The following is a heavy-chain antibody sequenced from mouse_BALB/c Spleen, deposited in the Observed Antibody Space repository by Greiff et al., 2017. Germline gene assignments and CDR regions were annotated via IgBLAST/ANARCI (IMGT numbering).Heavy chain of an antibody. V-gene: IGHV5-17*02. CDR2: ISSGSSTI. J-gene: IGHJ3*01. CDR1: GFTFSSSG. CDR3: ARSEGYSWFAY. D-gene: IGHD2-3*01. Sequence: EVQLVESGGGLVQPGGSRKLSCAASGFTFSSSGMHWVRQAPEKGLEWVAYISSGSSTIYYADTVKGRFTISRDNPKNTLFLQMTSLRSEDTAMYYCARSEGYSWFAYWGQGTLVTVSA.